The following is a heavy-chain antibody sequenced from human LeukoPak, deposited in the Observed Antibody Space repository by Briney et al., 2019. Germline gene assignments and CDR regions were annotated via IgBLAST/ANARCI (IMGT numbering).Heavy chain of an antibody. CDR1: GGTFSSYA. CDR3: ALAGRGYYFDY. V-gene: IGHV1-69*06. CDR2: ITPIFGTA. D-gene: IGHD6-19*01. J-gene: IGHJ4*02. Sequence: PGASVKVSCKASGGTFSSYAISCVRQAPGQGLEWMGGITPIFGTANYAQKFQGRVTITADKSTSTAYMELSSLRSEDTAVYYCALAGRGYYFDYWGQGTLVTVSS.